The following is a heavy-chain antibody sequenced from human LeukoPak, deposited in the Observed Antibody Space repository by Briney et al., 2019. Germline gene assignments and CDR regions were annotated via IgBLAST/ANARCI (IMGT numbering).Heavy chain of an antibody. J-gene: IGHJ6*02. CDR2: ISGSGGST. CDR3: AKGDDSSGYYPYYYYYYGMDV. CDR1: GFTFSSYA. V-gene: IGHV3-23*01. Sequence: GGSLRLSCAAFGFTFSSYAMSWVRQAPGKGLEWVSAISGSGGSTYYADSVKGWFTISRDNSKNTLYLQMNSLRAEDTAVYYCAKGDDSSGYYPYYYYYYGMDVWGQGTTVTVSS. D-gene: IGHD3-22*01.